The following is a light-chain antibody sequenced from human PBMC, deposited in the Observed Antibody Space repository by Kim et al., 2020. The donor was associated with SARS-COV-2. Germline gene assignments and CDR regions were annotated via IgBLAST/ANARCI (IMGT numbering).Light chain of an antibody. CDR3: SAWDSSLSSWV. J-gene: IGLJ3*02. CDR1: SNNVGLQG. Sequence: LTQPPSVSKGLRQTATLTCTGNSNNVGLQGAALLQQHQGHPPKLLSYRDTNRPSGISERLSASRSGSTASLTITGLQPEDEADYYCSAWDSSLSSWVFGGGTQLTVL. CDR2: RDT. V-gene: IGLV10-54*01.